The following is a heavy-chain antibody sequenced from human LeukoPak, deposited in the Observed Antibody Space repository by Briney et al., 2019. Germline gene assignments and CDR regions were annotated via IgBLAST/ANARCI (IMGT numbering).Heavy chain of an antibody. CDR3: AREVPLYGGYAVFDY. Sequence: SETLSLTCTVSGGSITYNQWTWIRQPAGKGLEWIGRVHTSGRTNYNPSLKSRVTISVDTSKNQLSLNLNSVTDADTAVYYCAREVPLYGGYAVFDYWGQGTPVTVSS. CDR2: VHTSGRT. V-gene: IGHV4-4*07. CDR1: GGSITYNQ. D-gene: IGHD4-17*01. J-gene: IGHJ4*02.